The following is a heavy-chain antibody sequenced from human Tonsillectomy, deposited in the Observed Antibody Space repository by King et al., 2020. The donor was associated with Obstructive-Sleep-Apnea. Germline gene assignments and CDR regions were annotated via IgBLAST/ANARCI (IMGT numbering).Heavy chain of an antibody. D-gene: IGHD3-22*01. V-gene: IGHV3-33*01. CDR3: ARRGEDSSGYYLGY. CDR2: IWYDGSNK. CDR1: GFTFSSYG. J-gene: IGHJ4*01. Sequence: VQLVESGGGVVQPGGSLRLSCAASGFTFSSYGLHWVRQAPGKGLEWVAVIWYDGSNKYYADSVKGRFTISRDNSKNTLYLQMNSLRAEDTAVYYCARRGEDSSGYYLGYWGHGTLVTVSS.